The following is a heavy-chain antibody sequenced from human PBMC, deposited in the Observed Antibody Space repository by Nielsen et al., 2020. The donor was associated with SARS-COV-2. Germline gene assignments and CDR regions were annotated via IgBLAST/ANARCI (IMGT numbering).Heavy chain of an antibody. V-gene: IGHV3-48*01. J-gene: IGHJ3*02. CDR1: GFTFSSYS. CDR3: AREGSGDSDAFDI. D-gene: IGHD4-17*01. CDR2: ISSSSSTI. Sequence: GESLKISCAASGFTFSSYSMNWVRQAPGKGLEWVSYISSSSSTIYYADSVKGRFTISRDNAKNSLYLQMNSLRAEDTAVYYCAREGSGDSDAFDIWGQGTMVTVSS.